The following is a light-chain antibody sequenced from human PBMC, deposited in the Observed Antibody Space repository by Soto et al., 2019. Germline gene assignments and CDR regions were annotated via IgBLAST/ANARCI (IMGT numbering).Light chain of an antibody. CDR1: SSDVGGYNY. CDR3: SSYTSSSTPYV. CDR2: DVS. V-gene: IGLV2-14*04. Sequence: ITISCTGTSSDVGGYNYVSWYQQHPGKAPKLMIYDVSNRPSGVSNRFSGSKSGNTASLTISGLQAEDEADYYCSSYTSSSTPYVFGTGTKVTVL. J-gene: IGLJ1*01.